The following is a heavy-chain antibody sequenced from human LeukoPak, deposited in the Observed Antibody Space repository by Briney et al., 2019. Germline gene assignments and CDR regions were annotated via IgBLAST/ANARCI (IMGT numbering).Heavy chain of an antibody. D-gene: IGHD7-27*01. CDR1: GGSFSGYY. J-gene: IGHJ6*02. V-gene: IGHV4-34*01. CDR2: INHSGST. Sequence: SETLSLTCAVYGGSFSGYYWSWIRQPPGKGLEWIGEINHSGSTNYNPSLKSRVTISVDTSKNQFSLKLSSVTAADTAVYYCAILTGAAGYYGMDVWAKGPRSPSP. CDR3: AILTGAAGYYGMDV.